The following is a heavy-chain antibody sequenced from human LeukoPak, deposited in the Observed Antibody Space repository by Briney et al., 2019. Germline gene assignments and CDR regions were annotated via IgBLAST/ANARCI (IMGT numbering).Heavy chain of an antibody. CDR3: VGSGYYYAEYFQH. CDR1: GGPLSSYH. D-gene: IGHD3-22*01. V-gene: IGHV4-4*07. Sequence: SETLSLTCTVSGGPLSSYHWSWIRQPAGKGLEWIGRIYTSGSTNYNPSLKSRVTLSVDKSKNQFSLKLSSVTAADTAVYYCVGSGYYYAEYFQHWGQGTLVTVSS. CDR2: IYTSGST. J-gene: IGHJ1*01.